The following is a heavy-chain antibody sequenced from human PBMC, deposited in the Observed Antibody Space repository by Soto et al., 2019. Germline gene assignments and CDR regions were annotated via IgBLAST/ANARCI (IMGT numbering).Heavy chain of an antibody. CDR3: AREPSWRVDTAMAFDS. J-gene: IGHJ4*02. CDR1: GFTLSSYS. CDR2: ISSSSSYI. V-gene: IGHV3-21*02. Sequence: EVQLVESGGGLVKPGGSLRLSCAASGFTLSSYSMNWVRQAPGKGLEWVSFISSSSSYIYYADSVKGRFIISRDNARNSLYLQMNRLRAEDTAVYYCAREPSWRVDTAMAFDSWGQGTLVTVSS. D-gene: IGHD5-18*01.